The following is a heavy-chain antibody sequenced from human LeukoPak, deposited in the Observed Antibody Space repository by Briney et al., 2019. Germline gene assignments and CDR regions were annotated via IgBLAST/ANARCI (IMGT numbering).Heavy chain of an antibody. CDR3: ATNTSSWSFDY. J-gene: IGHJ4*02. CDR1: GFTFSSYA. CDR2: IRGSGAGT. V-gene: IGHV3-23*01. D-gene: IGHD6-13*01. Sequence: GGSLRLSCAASGFTFSSYAMSWVRQAQGKGLEWVSAIRGSGAGTYYADSVKGRFTISRDNSKNTLYLQMHSLRVEDTAVDYCATNTSSWSFDYWGQGTLVTVSS.